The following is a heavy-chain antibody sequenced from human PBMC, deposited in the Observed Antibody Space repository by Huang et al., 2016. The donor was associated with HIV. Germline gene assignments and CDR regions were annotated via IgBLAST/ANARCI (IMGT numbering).Heavy chain of an antibody. V-gene: IGHV1-8*03. CDR3: ARGGGSHWLGRFDP. CDR2: MNCNSGNT. CDR1: GYTFTRYD. J-gene: IGHJ5*02. D-gene: IGHD1-26*01. Sequence: QVQLVQSGAEVKKPGASVKVSCKASGYTFTRYDINWMRQAPGQGLEWMGWMNCNSGNTGYAQNFKGRLTLTRDTSIGAAYMELSSLEPADTGVYYCARGGGSHWLGRFDPWGQGTLVTVFS.